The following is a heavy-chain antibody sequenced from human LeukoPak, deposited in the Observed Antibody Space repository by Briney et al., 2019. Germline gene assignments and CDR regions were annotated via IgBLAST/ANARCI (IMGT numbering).Heavy chain of an antibody. CDR1: GFTFSSNG. CDR2: ISSDGSNK. J-gene: IGHJ3*02. Sequence: PGGSLRLSCAASGFTFSSNGMNWVRQAPGKGLEWVAVISSDGSNKSYGDSVKGRFTISRDNSKNTLYLQMNSLRAEDTAVYYCAKDLWGSYHWNDAFDIWGQGTMVTVSS. D-gene: IGHD3-16*02. V-gene: IGHV3-30*18. CDR3: AKDLWGSYHWNDAFDI.